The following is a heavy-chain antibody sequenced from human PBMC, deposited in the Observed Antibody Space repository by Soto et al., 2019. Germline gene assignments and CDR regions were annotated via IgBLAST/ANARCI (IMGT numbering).Heavy chain of an antibody. J-gene: IGHJ4*02. D-gene: IGHD5-12*01. V-gene: IGHV1-46*01. CDR2: INPSGGST. Sequence: ASVKVSCKASGYTFTSYYMHWVRQAPGQGLEWMGIINPSGGSTTYAQNFQGRVTVTRDTSTSTVYLELNSLRSDDTAVYYCFRGGYDDYGKEGRYWGQGTLVTVSS. CDR3: FRGGYDDYGKEGRY. CDR1: GYTFTSYY.